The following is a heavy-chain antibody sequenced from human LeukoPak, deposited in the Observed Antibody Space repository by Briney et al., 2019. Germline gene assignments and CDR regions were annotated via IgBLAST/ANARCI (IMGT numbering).Heavy chain of an antibody. Sequence: AGGSLRLPCAASGFTFSSYSMNWVRQAPGKGLEWVSYISSSSSTIYYADSVKGRFTISRDNAKNSLYLQMNSLRAEDTAVYYCARKYGSGSYRYRANDYWGQGTLVTVSS. CDR3: ARKYGSGSYRYRANDY. CDR2: ISSSSSTI. D-gene: IGHD3-10*01. CDR1: GFTFSSYS. J-gene: IGHJ4*02. V-gene: IGHV3-48*01.